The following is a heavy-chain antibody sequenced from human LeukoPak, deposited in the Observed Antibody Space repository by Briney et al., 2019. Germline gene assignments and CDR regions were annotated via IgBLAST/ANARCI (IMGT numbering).Heavy chain of an antibody. V-gene: IGHV1-24*01. CDR2: FHPEGGET. CDR3: ATGVNLPLDYYDSSGYRDY. J-gene: IGHJ4*02. CDR1: GYTLTELS. D-gene: IGHD3-22*01. Sequence: ASVKVSCKVSGYTLTELSMHWVRQAPGKGREWMGGFHPEGGETIYAQKFQGRVNMTEDTSTDTAYMELSSLRSEDTAVYYCATGVNLPLDYYDSSGYRDYWGQGTLVTVSS.